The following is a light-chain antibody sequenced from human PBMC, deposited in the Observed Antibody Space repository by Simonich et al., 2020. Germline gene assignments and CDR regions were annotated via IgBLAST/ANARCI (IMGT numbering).Light chain of an antibody. CDR2: ERS. CDR3: CSYAGSSTVV. Sequence: QSALTQPASVSGSPGQSITISCTGTSSDVGSYNLVSWYQQTPGKAPKLMIYERSKRPSGVSNRFAGSKSGNTASLTISGLQAEDEADYYCCSYAGSSTVVFGGGTKLTVL. CDR1: SSDVGSYNL. J-gene: IGLJ2*01. V-gene: IGLV2-23*01.